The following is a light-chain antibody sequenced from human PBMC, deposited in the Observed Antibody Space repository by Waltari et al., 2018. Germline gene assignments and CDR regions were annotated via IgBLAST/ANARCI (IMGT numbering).Light chain of an antibody. CDR3: QHYDSYQYA. J-gene: IGKJ2*01. V-gene: IGKV1-5*03. CDR2: KAS. Sequence: IQVTQSPSTLSASVGGRVNITCRTSESVNRHLAWYQQKPGRAPNLLIYKASTLETGAPSKFSGSGSGTEFSLTITNLQRDDFATYFCQHYDSYQYAFGPGTKLEIK. CDR1: ESVNRH.